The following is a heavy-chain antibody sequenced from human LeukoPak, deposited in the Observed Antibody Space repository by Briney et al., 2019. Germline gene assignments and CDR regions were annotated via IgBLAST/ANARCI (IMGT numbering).Heavy chain of an antibody. J-gene: IGHJ6*03. Sequence: SETLSLTCAVYGGSFSGYYWSWIRQPPGKGLEWIGEINRSGSTNYNPSLKSRVTISVDTSKNQFSLKLSSVTAADTAVYYCARGDIVVVPAARVYYYYMDVWGKGTTVTVSS. D-gene: IGHD2-2*01. CDR3: ARGDIVVVPAARVYYYYMDV. CDR1: GGSFSGYY. V-gene: IGHV4-34*01. CDR2: INRSGST.